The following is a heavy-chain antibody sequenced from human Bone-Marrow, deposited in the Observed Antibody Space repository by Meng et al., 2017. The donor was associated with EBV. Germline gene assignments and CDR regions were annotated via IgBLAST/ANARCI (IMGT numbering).Heavy chain of an antibody. CDR3: ARGLDTAMVD. Sequence: QVHRHHVGAGLLEPSEPLSLTFAVYGGSFSDYNWRWIRQPPGKGLEWIGEVNHSGSTNYNPSLKSQVTISVDTSKNQFSLKLSSVTAADTAVYYCARGLDTAMVDWGQGTLVTVSS. D-gene: IGHD5-18*01. V-gene: IGHV4-34*01. J-gene: IGHJ4*02. CDR1: GGSFSDYN. CDR2: VNHSGST.